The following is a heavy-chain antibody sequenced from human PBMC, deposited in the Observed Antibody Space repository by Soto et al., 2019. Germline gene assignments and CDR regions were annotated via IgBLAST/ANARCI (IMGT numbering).Heavy chain of an antibody. V-gene: IGHV4-34*01. CDR1: GGSFSGYY. CDR3: ARTLVVVAATGWLDP. J-gene: IGHJ5*02. CDR2: INHRGST. Sequence: QVQLQQWGAGLLKPSETLSLTCAVYGGSFSGYYWSWIRQPPGKGLEWIGEINHRGSTNYNPSLKSRVTISVDTSKNQFSLKLSSVTAADTAVYYCARTLVVVAATGWLDPWGQGTLVTVSS. D-gene: IGHD2-15*01.